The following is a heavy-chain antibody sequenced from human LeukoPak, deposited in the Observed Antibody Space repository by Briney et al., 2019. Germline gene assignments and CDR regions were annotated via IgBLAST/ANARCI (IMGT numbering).Heavy chain of an antibody. J-gene: IGHJ4*02. Sequence: TGGSLRLSCAASGFTFDDYSMNWVRQAPGKGLEWVSYISSSSSTIYYADSVKGRFTISRDNAKNSLYLQMNSLRAEDTAVYYCARGLILEWLPSYYFDYWGQGTLVTVSS. CDR3: ARGLILEWLPSYYFDY. V-gene: IGHV3-48*01. CDR2: ISSSSSTI. CDR1: GFTFDDYS. D-gene: IGHD2-15*01.